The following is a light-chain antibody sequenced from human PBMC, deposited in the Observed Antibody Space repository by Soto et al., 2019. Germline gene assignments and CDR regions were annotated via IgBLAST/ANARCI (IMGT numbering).Light chain of an antibody. CDR2: DAS. CDR1: QDINKN. J-gene: IGKJ5*01. CDR3: QQYESLPLT. V-gene: IGKV1-33*01. Sequence: DIQTTQSPSSLSASVVDRVTITCQASQDINKNLIWYQQKPGKAPKLLIYDASDLETGVPSRFSGSGSGTGFTFTISSLQPEDFATYYCQQYESLPLTFGQGTRLEIK.